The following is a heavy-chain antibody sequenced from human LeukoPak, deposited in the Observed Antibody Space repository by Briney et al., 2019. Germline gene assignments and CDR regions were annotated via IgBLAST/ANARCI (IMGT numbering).Heavy chain of an antibody. D-gene: IGHD3-10*01. CDR3: ARTPDRGGFDY. V-gene: IGHV4-59*01. Sequence: SETLSLTCIVSGGSISDNYWSWIRQPPGKGLEHIGYMSYSGGTSYNPSLKSRVTISLDTSKNQFSLKLTSVTAADTAVYYCARTPDRGGFDYWGQGTLVTVSS. CDR2: MSYSGGT. CDR1: GGSISDNY. J-gene: IGHJ4*02.